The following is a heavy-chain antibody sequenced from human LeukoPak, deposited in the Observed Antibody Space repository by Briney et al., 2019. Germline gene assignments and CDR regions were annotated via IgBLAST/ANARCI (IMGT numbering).Heavy chain of an antibody. CDR3: ARSQGGYYDSSGYSY. V-gene: IGHV4-38-2*01. CDR2: IYHSGST. J-gene: IGHJ4*02. CDR1: GYSISSGYY. D-gene: IGHD3-22*01. Sequence: SETLSLTCAVSGYSISSGYYWGWIRQPPEKGLEWIGSIYHSGSTYYNPSLKSRVTISVDTSKNQFSLKLSSVTAADTAVYYCARSQGGYYDSSGYSYWGQGTLVTVSS.